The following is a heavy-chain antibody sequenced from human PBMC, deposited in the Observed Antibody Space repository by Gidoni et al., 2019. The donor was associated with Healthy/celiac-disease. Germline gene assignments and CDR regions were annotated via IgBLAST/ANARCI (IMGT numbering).Heavy chain of an antibody. V-gene: IGHV1-69*04. J-gene: IGHJ4*02. CDR2: IIPILGIA. CDR1: GGTFSSSA. CDR3: ARSFTVTTGVEC. Sequence: QLQLVQCGAEVKKTGSSVKVSCKASGGTFSSSAISWVRQAPGQGLEWMGRIIPILGIANYAQKFQGRVTSTADKSTSTAYMELSSLRSEDTAVYYCARSFTVTTGVECWGQGTLVTVSS. D-gene: IGHD4-4*01.